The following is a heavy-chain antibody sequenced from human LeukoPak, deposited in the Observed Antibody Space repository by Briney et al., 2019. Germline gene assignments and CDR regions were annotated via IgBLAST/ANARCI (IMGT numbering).Heavy chain of an antibody. CDR1: GYTFTSYA. CDR3: AREKAMVRGAIGPLVRWFDP. J-gene: IGHJ5*02. V-gene: IGHV1-3*01. D-gene: IGHD3-10*01. CDR2: INAGNGNT. Sequence: ASVKVSCKASGYTFTSYAVHWVRQAPGQRLEWMGWINAGNGNTKYSQKFQGRVTITRDTSASTAYMELSSLRSEDTAVYYCAREKAMVRGAIGPLVRWFDPWGQGTLVTVSS.